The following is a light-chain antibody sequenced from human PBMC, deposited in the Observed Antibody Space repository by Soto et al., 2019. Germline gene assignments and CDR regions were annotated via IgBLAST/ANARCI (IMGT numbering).Light chain of an antibody. CDR3: RQRYNWPLT. Sequence: TVLTQSPATLSLSPGERATLSCKASQSIGTSLGWFQQKPGQAPRLLIDDAFNRATGIPARFTGSGSGSAVTLTISSLEPEDFGVYYCRQRYNWPLTFGGGTKVEIK. CDR1: QSIGTS. CDR2: DAF. J-gene: IGKJ4*01. V-gene: IGKV3-11*01.